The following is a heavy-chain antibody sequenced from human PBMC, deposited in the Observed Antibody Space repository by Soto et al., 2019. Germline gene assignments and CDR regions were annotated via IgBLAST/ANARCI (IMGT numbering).Heavy chain of an antibody. CDR3: ASRARPDFYYMDV. J-gene: IGHJ6*03. CDR2: ISSNGVGT. CDR1: GFTLSGYA. V-gene: IGHV3-64*01. Sequence: EVQLAESGGGLAQPGGSLRLSCAASGFTLSGYAMDWVRQAPGKGLEYVSGISSNGVGTYYANSVQGRFTISRDNSKNTVYLQMGSLRPEDMAVYYGASRARPDFYYMDVCGKGTTVTVSS. D-gene: IGHD6-6*01.